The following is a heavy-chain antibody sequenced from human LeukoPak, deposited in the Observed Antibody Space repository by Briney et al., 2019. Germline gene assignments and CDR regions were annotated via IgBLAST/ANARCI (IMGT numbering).Heavy chain of an antibody. D-gene: IGHD4-17*01. Sequence: GGSLRLSCAASGFTFSSYSMNWVRQAPGKGLEWVAVIWSDGSNKYYADSVTGQFTISRDNSKNTLYLQMNSLRAEDTAVYYCARDRHCDYDYWGQGTLVTVSS. CDR2: IWSDGSNK. V-gene: IGHV3-33*08. J-gene: IGHJ4*02. CDR3: ARDRHCDYDY. CDR1: GFTFSSYS.